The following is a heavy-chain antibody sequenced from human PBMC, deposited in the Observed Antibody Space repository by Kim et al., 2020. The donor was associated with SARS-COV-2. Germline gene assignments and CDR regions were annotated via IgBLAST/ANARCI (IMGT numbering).Heavy chain of an antibody. J-gene: IGHJ4*02. CDR1: GYTFTSYY. V-gene: IGHV1-46*01. Sequence: ASVKVSCKASGYTFTSYYMHWVRQAPGQGLEWMGIINPSGGSTSYAQKFQGRVTMTRDTSTSTVYMELSSLRSEDTAVYYCARGYIVVVPAALPGFDYWGQGTLVTVSS. CDR3: ARGYIVVVPAALPGFDY. CDR2: INPSGGST. D-gene: IGHD2-2*01.